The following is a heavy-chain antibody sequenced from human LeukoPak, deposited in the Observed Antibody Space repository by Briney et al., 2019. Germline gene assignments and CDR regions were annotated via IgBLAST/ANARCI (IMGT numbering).Heavy chain of an antibody. CDR3: ARMTPELYYYDSSGYHRGTPSHYYYYYMDV. CDR1: GYTFTGYY. D-gene: IGHD3-22*01. V-gene: IGHV1-2*02. CDR2: INPNSGDT. J-gene: IGHJ6*03. Sequence: GASVKVSCKASGYTFTGYYMHWVRQAPGQGLEWMGWINPNSGDTHYAQKLQGRVTMTRDTSISTVYMELSRLRSEDTAVYYCARMTPELYYYDSSGYHRGTPSHYYYYYMDVWGKGTTVTISS.